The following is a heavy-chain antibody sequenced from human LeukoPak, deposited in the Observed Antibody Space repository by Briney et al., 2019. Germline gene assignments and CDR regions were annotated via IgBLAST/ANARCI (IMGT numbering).Heavy chain of an antibody. CDR1: GGSFSGYY. J-gene: IGHJ4*02. D-gene: IGHD5-18*01. Sequence: PSETLSLTCAVYGGSFSGYYWSWIRQPPGKGLEWIGEIVPSGNTVHNPPLKSRVSLSVDTSKNQLYLNLSSVTAADTALYFCARSDYRNGYMSYWGQGTLVTVSS. V-gene: IGHV4-34*12. CDR2: IVPSGNT. CDR3: ARSDYRNGYMSY.